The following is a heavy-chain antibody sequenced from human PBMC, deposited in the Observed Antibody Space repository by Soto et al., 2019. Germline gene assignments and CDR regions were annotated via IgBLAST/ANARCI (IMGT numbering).Heavy chain of an antibody. CDR2: TRNKGESYTT. Sequence: EVQLVESGGGLVQPVGSLRLSCAASGFNIRDHYMDWVRQAPGKGLEWVGLTRNKGESYTTEHAASVKGRFVISRDDSKNSVYLQMNSLKTEDTAVYYCVREGFFTLDFWGQGTLVTVSS. CDR1: GFNIRDHY. J-gene: IGHJ4*02. V-gene: IGHV3-72*01. CDR3: VREGFFTLDF.